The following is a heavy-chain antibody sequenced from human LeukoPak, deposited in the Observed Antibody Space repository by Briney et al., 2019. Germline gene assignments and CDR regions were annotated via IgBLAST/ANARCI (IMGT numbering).Heavy chain of an antibody. V-gene: IGHV3-64*01. CDR1: GFTFSYYA. Sequence: GSLRLSCAASGFTFSYYAMNWVRQAPGKGLEYVSGINGNGGSTYYANSVKGRFTISRDNSKNTLYLQLNSLRAEDTAVYYCAKDQGYYGSGSYKEYFQHWGQGTLVTVSS. J-gene: IGHJ1*01. D-gene: IGHD3-10*01. CDR2: INGNGGST. CDR3: AKDQGYYGSGSYKEYFQH.